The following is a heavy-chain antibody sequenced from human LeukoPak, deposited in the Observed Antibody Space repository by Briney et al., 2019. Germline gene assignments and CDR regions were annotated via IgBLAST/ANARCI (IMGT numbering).Heavy chain of an antibody. CDR1: GGSISSYY. CDR3: ARGSLRYFDWLNYFDY. CDR2: IYYSGST. J-gene: IGHJ4*02. V-gene: IGHV4-59*01. Sequence: SETLSLTCTVSGGSISSYYWSWIRQPPGKGLERIGYIYYSGSTNYNPSLKSRVTISVDTSKNQFSLKLSSVTAADTAVYYCARGSLRYFDWLNYFDYWGQGTLVTVSS. D-gene: IGHD3-9*01.